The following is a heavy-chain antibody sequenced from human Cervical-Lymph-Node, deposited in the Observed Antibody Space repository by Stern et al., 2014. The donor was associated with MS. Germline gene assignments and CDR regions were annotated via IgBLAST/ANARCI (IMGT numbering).Heavy chain of an antibody. Sequence: QLKLQESGSGLVKPSQTLSLTCAVSGGSISSGGYSWSWIQQPPGKGLEWIGYIYHSGSTYYNPSLKSRVTIPVDRSKNQFSLKLSSVTAADTAVYYCARSSTVTPNAFDIWGQGTMVTVSS. CDR2: IYHSGST. J-gene: IGHJ3*02. D-gene: IGHD4-17*01. CDR3: ARSSTVTPNAFDI. CDR1: GGSISSGGYS. V-gene: IGHV4-30-2*01.